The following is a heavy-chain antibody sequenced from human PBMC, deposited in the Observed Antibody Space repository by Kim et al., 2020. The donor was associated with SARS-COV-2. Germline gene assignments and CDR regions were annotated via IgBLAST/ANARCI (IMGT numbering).Heavy chain of an antibody. V-gene: IGHV3-9*01. Sequence: GGSLRLSCAASGFTFDDYAMHWVRQAPGKGLEWVSGISWNSGSIGYADSVKGRFTISRDNAKNSLYLQMNSLRAEDTALYYCAKDEAAGSNYYYYMDVWGKGTTVTVSS. D-gene: IGHD6-13*01. CDR2: ISWNSGSI. CDR3: AKDEAAGSNYYYYMDV. J-gene: IGHJ6*03. CDR1: GFTFDDYA.